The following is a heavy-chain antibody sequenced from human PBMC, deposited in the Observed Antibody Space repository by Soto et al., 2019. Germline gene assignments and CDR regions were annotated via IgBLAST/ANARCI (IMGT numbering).Heavy chain of an antibody. Sequence: ASETLSLTCTVSGGSISGYYWSWIRQPPGKGLEWIGYMYNTGSTVYNPSFKSRVTISVDTSKNQFSLKPNSVTAADTAVYYCARDLWGYCGTDCYPLDVSGQGTTVTVSS. J-gene: IGHJ6*02. CDR2: MYNTGST. V-gene: IGHV4-59*01. D-gene: IGHD2-21*02. CDR1: GGSISGYY. CDR3: ARDLWGYCGTDCYPLDV.